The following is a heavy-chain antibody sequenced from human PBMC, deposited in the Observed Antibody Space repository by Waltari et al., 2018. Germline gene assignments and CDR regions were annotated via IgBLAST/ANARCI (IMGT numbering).Heavy chain of an antibody. CDR1: GGTFSSYA. Sequence: QVQLVQSGAEVKKPGSSVKVSCNASGGTFSSYAISWVRPAPGQGLEWMGGIIPIFGTANYAQKFQGRVTITADESTSTAYMELSSLRSEDTAVYYCARETDGYSYGPGAFDIWGQGTMVTVSS. CDR3: ARETDGYSYGPGAFDI. J-gene: IGHJ3*02. D-gene: IGHD5-18*01. CDR2: IIPIFGTA. V-gene: IGHV1-69*12.